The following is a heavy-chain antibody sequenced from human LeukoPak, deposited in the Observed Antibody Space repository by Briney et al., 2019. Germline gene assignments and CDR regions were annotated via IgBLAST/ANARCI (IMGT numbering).Heavy chain of an antibody. J-gene: IGHJ4*02. V-gene: IGHV3-48*02. Sequence: HPGGSLRLSCAASGFTFSNYYMNWVRQAPGKGLEWVSSISPSSSAIYYADSVKGRFTISRDNAENSVYLQMNSLRDEDTAVYYCARQFSGWTTYWGQGTLVTVSS. CDR3: ARQFSGWTTY. D-gene: IGHD6-19*01. CDR2: ISPSSSAI. CDR1: GFTFSNYY.